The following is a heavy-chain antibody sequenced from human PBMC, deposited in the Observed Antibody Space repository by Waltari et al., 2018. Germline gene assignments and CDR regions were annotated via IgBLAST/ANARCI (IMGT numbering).Heavy chain of an antibody. J-gene: IGHJ4*01. Sequence: QVQLVQSGAEVKKPGASVKVSCKTSGYTFTAYYMHWVRQAPGQGLEWMGWINCNNGARDYAQKFRGRVTMTRETSLTTVYMEMNRLTSDDTAVYYCAREDIVATKVFDDWGHGTLVTVSS. D-gene: IGHD5-12*01. CDR2: INCNNGAR. V-gene: IGHV1-2*02. CDR3: AREDIVATKVFDD. CDR1: GYTFTAYY.